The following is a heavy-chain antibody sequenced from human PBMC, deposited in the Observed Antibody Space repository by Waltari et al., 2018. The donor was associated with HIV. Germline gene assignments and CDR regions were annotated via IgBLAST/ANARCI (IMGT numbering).Heavy chain of an antibody. CDR1: GVPLSGHY. D-gene: IGHD6-13*01. Sequence: QVRLQQWGAGLLKPSETLSLTCAVYGVPLSGHYWSWIRQSPAKGLEWIGEIHDSRNTNYNPSLASRLSISVDTSKKQFSLNLTSVTAADSSFYFCARGSQQHDLWGQGTLVIVSS. J-gene: IGHJ4*02. V-gene: IGHV4-34*02. CDR2: IHDSRNT. CDR3: ARGSQQHDL.